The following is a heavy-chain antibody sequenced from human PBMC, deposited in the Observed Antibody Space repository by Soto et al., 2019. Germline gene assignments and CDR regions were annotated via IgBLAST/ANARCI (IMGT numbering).Heavy chain of an antibody. CDR3: ARNAGGGYDVLYGMDV. D-gene: IGHD5-12*01. J-gene: IGHJ6*02. V-gene: IGHV1-69*13. CDR2: IIPIFGTA. Sequence: SVKVSCKASGGTFSSYAISWVRQAPGQGLEWMGGIIPIFGTANYAQKFQGRVTITADESTSTAYMELSSLRSEDTAVYYCARNAGGGYDVLYGMDVWGQGTTVTVSS. CDR1: GGTFSSYA.